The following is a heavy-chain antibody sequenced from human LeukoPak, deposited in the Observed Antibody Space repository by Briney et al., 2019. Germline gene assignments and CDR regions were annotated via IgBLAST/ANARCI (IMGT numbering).Heavy chain of an antibody. CDR1: GFTFNTYA. V-gene: IGHV3-23*01. CDR3: AKDAVTMNGLFDWFDH. CDR2: IGGGTEV. J-gene: IGHJ5*02. Sequence: PGGSLRLSCAASGFTFNTYAVRWVRQTPGEGLEWGSSIGGGTEVYYAKSVKGRFTMSRDDSKSTLFLQMNSLRGEDTAVYYCAKDAVTMNGLFDWFDHWGQGTLVIVSS. D-gene: IGHD4-17*01.